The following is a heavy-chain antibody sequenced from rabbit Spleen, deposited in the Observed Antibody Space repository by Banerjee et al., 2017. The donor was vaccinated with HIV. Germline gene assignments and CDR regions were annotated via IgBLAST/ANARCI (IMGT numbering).Heavy chain of an antibody. D-gene: IGHD1-1*01. CDR1: GFSFSSSDY. V-gene: IGHV1S40*01. Sequence: QSLEESGGGLVKPGASLTLTCKASGFSFSSSDYMRWVRQAPGKGLEWIACINIVTGKSVYASWAKGRFTMSRTSSTTVTMQMTSLTVADTATYFCARDLVAVIGWNFNLWGQGTLVTVS. J-gene: IGHJ4*01. CDR2: INIVTGKS. CDR3: ARDLVAVIGWNFNL.